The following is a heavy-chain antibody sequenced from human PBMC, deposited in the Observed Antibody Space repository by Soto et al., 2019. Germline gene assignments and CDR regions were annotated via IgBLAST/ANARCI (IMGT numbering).Heavy chain of an antibody. CDR1: GFTFNRHA. V-gene: IGHV3-30-3*01. CDR2: ISYDGSNT. CDR3: ARDTDNDFWTALLDH. J-gene: IGHJ4*02. D-gene: IGHD3-3*01. Sequence: QVQLVESGGGVVQPGRSLRLSCAASGFTFNRHAMHWVRQAPGKGLEWVAVISYDGSNTYYAVSVKGRFTISRDNFENTLYLQMNSLRAEDTAMYYCARDTDNDFWTALLDHWGQGTLVTVSS.